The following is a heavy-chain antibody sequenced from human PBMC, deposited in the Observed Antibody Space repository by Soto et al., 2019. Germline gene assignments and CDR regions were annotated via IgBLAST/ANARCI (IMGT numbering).Heavy chain of an antibody. V-gene: IGHV4-39*01. Sequence: SETLSLTCTVSGGSVISSGYHWGWIRRPPGKELEWIGSINHGGVTYYHPSLKSRVSVSIDTSKNQFSLKLSPVSAADTAFYYCARVGYCTFSTCFATNWFDPWGPATLVTVSS. CDR2: INHGGVT. D-gene: IGHD2-2*03. CDR1: GGSVISSGYH. J-gene: IGHJ5*02. CDR3: ARVGYCTFSTCFATNWFDP.